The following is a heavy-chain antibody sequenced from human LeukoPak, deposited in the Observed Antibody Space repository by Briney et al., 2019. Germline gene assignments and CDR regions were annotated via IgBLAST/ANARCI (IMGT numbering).Heavy chain of an antibody. CDR3: ARVRGAFDI. CDR1: EFAFSVYE. J-gene: IGHJ3*02. Sequence: GGSLRLSCAASEFAFSVYEMYWVRQAPGKGLEWVSYISSTGGSRYYADSVKGRFTISRDNAKNSLYLQMNSLRAEDTAVYYCARVRGAFDIWGQGTMVTVSS. V-gene: IGHV3-48*03. CDR2: ISSTGGSR.